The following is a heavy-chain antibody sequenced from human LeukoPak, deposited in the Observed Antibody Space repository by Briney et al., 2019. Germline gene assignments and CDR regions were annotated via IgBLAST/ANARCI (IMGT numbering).Heavy chain of an antibody. CDR2: IFSKDEK. D-gene: IGHD2-15*01. V-gene: IGHV2-26*01. Sequence: SGPTLVNPTETLTLTCTVSGFSLSNARMGVSWIRQPPGKALEWLAHIFSKDEKSYSTSLKSRLTISKDTSKSQVVLTMTNMDPVDTATYYCARMGCSGGSCYSSLTSNWFDPWGQGTLVTVSS. J-gene: IGHJ5*02. CDR3: ARMGCSGGSCYSSLTSNWFDP. CDR1: GFSLSNARMG.